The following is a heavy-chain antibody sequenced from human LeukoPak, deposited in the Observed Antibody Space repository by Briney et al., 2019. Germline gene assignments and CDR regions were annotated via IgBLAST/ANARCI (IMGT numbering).Heavy chain of an antibody. CDR2: IKSKTDGGTT. CDR1: GFTFSNAW. J-gene: IGHJ4*02. D-gene: IGHD5-18*01. CDR3: TTDSGDTAIVDY. V-gene: IGHV3-15*01. Sequence: KPGGSLRLSCAASGFTFSNAWMSWVRQPPGKGLEWVGHIKSKTDGGTTDYAAPVKGRFTISRDDSKNTLYLQMNSLKTEDTAVYYCTTDSGDTAIVDYWGQGTLVTVSS.